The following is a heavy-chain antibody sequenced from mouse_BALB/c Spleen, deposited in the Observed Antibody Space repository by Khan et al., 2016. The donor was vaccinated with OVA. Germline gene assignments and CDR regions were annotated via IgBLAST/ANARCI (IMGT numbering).Heavy chain of an antibody. CDR3: ARREYLMTWFAY. J-gene: IGHJ3*01. Sequence: VQLQESGPGLVQPSQSLSITCTVSGFSLTNFGVHWVRQSPGKGLEWLGVIWSGGSTDYNAAFKSRLSISKDNSKSTVFFKMNSLQANDTATYYWARREYLMTWFAYWGQGTLVTVSA. CDR2: IWSGGST. V-gene: IGHV2-2*02. CDR1: GFSLTNFG.